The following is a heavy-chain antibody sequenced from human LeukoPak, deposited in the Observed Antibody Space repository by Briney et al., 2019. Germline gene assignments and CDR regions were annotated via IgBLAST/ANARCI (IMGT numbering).Heavy chain of an antibody. CDR3: ARDSRFLEWFPYFYFDY. CDR1: GFTFSSYW. Sequence: TGGFLRLSCAASGFTFSSYWMSWVRQAPGKGLEWVANIKQDGSEKYYVDSVKGRFTISRDNAKNSLYLQMNSLRAEDTAVYYCARDSRFLEWFPYFYFDYWGQGTLVTVSS. CDR2: IKQDGSEK. J-gene: IGHJ4*02. V-gene: IGHV3-7*01. D-gene: IGHD3-3*01.